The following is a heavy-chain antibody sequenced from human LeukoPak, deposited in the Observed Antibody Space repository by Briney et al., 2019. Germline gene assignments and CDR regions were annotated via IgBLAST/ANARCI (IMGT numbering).Heavy chain of an antibody. CDR1: GGTFSSYA. J-gene: IGHJ4*02. CDR3: ARGGWSGYYLLYYFDY. CDR2: IIPIFGTA. V-gene: IGHV1-69*13. Sequence: SVKVSCKASGGTFSSYAISWVRQAPGQGLEWMGGIIPIFGTANYAQKFQGRVTITADESTSTAYMELSSLRSEDTAVYYCARGGWSGYYLLYYFDYWGQGTLVTVSS. D-gene: IGHD3-3*01.